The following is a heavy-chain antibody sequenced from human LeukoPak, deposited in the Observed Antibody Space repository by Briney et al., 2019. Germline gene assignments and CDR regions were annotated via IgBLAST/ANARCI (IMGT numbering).Heavy chain of an antibody. Sequence: GESLKISCKASGYSFTSYWIAWVRQMPGKGLEWMGIIYPGDSDTRYSPSFRGQVIISADESISTAFLQWGSLKTSDTAMYYCARAPTSLSNPYYFDYWGQGALVTVSS. CDR1: GYSFTSYW. J-gene: IGHJ4*02. CDR3: ARAPTSLSNPYYFDY. V-gene: IGHV5-51*01. D-gene: IGHD4-11*01. CDR2: IYPGDSDT.